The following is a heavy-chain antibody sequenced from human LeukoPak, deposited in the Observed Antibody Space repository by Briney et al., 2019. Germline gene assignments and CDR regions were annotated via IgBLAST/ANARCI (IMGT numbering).Heavy chain of an antibody. D-gene: IGHD2-2*01. CDR2: ISSSSNTI. Sequence: GGSLRLSCAASGFTFSDYSMNWVRQAPGKGLEWVSYISSSSNTIYYADSVKGRFTISRDNAKNSLYLQMNSLRAEDTALYYCARGNCSSTSCRSPDYYYYMDVWGKGTTVTVSS. CDR3: ARGNCSSTSCRSPDYYYYMDV. V-gene: IGHV3-48*04. CDR1: GFTFSDYS. J-gene: IGHJ6*03.